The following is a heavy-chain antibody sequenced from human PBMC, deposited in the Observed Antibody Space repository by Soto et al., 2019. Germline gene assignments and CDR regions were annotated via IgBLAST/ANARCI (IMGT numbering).Heavy chain of an antibody. CDR1: GFTFGNYA. CDR3: AKAMATLSDFDS. D-gene: IGHD5-12*01. V-gene: IGHV3-23*01. Sequence: EVQLLESGGGLVQPGGSLRLSCAASGFTFGNYAVGWVRQAPGKGLDCVSVISGSGTTTYYADSVKGRFTISRDNSENTLYLQMTSLRAEDTAVYYCAKAMATLSDFDSWGQGTLVTVSS. CDR2: ISGSGTTT. J-gene: IGHJ4*02.